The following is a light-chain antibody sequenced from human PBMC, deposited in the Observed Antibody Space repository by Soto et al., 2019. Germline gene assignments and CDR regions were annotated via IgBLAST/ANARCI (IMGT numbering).Light chain of an antibody. CDR2: EVS. CDR3: SSYTSTSSYV. V-gene: IGLV2-14*01. Sequence: ALTQPASVSGSPGQSITISCTGTSSDIGNYNYVSWYQQHPGKAPKLMISEVSNRPSGVSNRFSGSKSGNTASLTISGLQAEDEADYYCSSYTSTSSYVFGGGTKLTVL. CDR1: SSDIGNYNY. J-gene: IGLJ1*01.